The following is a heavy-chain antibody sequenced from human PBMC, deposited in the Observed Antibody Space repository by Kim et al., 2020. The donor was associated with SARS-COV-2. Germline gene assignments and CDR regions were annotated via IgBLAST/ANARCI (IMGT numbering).Heavy chain of an antibody. D-gene: IGHD4-17*01. CDR1: GYTFTSYH. CDR3: ARGFYGGDSASGY. CDR2: INPSGDST. V-gene: IGHV1-46*01. Sequence: ASVKVSCKASGYTFTSYHIHWVRQAPGQGLEWMGVINPSGDSTSYAQKFQGRVTMTRDTSSSTLYMELSSLRSEDTAVYYCARGFYGGDSASGYWCQGTLVTVSS. J-gene: IGHJ4*02.